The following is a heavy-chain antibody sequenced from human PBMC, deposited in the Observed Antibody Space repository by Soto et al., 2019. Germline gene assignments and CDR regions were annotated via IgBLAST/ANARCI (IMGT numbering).Heavy chain of an antibody. J-gene: IGHJ4*02. Sequence: QVQLQQWGAGLLKPSETLSLTCAVYGGSFSGYYWSWIRQPPGKGLEWIGEINHSGSTNYNASLKTRVTISVDTSKNQFSLKLSSVTAADTAVYYCARGLTISSIWGQGTLVTVSS. V-gene: IGHV4-34*01. CDR2: INHSGST. CDR3: ARGLTISSI. CDR1: GGSFSGYY. D-gene: IGHD3-9*01.